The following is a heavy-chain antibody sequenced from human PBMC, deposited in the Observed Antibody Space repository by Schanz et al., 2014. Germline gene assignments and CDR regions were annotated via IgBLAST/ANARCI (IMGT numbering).Heavy chain of an antibody. CDR1: GFSFSDHA. CDR3: ARVDSSGYFFDN. CDR2: ISGSGGST. D-gene: IGHD3-22*01. V-gene: IGHV3-23*04. Sequence: EVELVESGGGLVQPGGSLRLSCAASGFSFSDHAMDWVRQAPGKGLEWVSAISGSGGSTYYAGSVRGRFTMSRDNSKNTVHLQMSSLRVEDTAVYYCARVDSSGYFFDNWGQGTRVTVSS. J-gene: IGHJ4*02.